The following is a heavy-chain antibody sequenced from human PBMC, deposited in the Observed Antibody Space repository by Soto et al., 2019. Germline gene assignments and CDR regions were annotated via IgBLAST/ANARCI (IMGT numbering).Heavy chain of an antibody. J-gene: IGHJ3*02. D-gene: IGHD6-19*01. V-gene: IGHV1-18*01. CDR1: GYTFTSYG. Sequence: ASVKVSCKASGYTFTSYGISWVRQAPGQGLEWMGWISAYNGNTNYAQKLQGRVTMTTDTSTSTAYMELRSLRSDDTAVYYCARDSGYSSGWYSGSDXFDIWGQGTMVTVSS. CDR2: ISAYNGNT. CDR3: ARDSGYSSGWYSGSDXFDI.